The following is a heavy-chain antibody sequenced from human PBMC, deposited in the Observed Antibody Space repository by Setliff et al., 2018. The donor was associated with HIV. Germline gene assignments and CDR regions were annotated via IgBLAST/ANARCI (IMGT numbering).Heavy chain of an antibody. CDR3: ARARRAGSGPKYFQH. CDR2: VYTGGST. CDR1: GGSISSHY. Sequence: PSETLSLTCTVSGGSISSHYWTWIRQPPGKGLEWIGYVYTGGSTNYNPSLKSRVTISVDTSKNQFSLKLSSVTAAGTAVYYCARARRAGSGPKYFQHWGQGTLVTVSS. J-gene: IGHJ1*01. D-gene: IGHD2-15*01. V-gene: IGHV4-4*09.